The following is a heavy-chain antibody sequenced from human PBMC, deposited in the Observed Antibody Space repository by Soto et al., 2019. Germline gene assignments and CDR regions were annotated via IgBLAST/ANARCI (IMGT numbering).Heavy chain of an antibody. D-gene: IGHD3-22*01. CDR1: GGSIRSSNW. Sequence: SENLSLTCAVSGGSIRSSNWWSWVRQPPRQGLEWIGEIYHSGSTNYNPSLKSRVTISVDKSKNQFSLKLSSVTAADTAVYYCARDFRVGYYDDSSGPAAFDIWGQGTMATVSS. V-gene: IGHV4-4*02. CDR2: IYHSGST. CDR3: ARDFRVGYYDDSSGPAAFDI. J-gene: IGHJ3*02.